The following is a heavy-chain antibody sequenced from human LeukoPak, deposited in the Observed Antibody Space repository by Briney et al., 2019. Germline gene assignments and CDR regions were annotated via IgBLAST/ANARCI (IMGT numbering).Heavy chain of an antibody. CDR2: IYTSGST. Sequence: SETLSLTCTVSGGSISSYYWSWIRQPAGKGLEWIGRIYTSGSTNYNPSLRSRVTMSVDTSKNQFSLKLSSVTAADTAVYYCARDIVAAGAFDIWGQGTMVTVSS. CDR1: GGSISSYY. D-gene: IGHD2-15*01. J-gene: IGHJ3*02. CDR3: ARDIVAAGAFDI. V-gene: IGHV4-4*07.